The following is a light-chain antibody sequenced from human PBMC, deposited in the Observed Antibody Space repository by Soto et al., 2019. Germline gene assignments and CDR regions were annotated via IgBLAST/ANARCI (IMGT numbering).Light chain of an antibody. V-gene: IGKV3-20*01. Sequence: EIVLTQSPGTLSLSPGKRATLSCRASQSLGSSYLAWYQQRPGQAPRLLIYVASSRATGVPDRFSGSGSGTDFTLTISRLEPEDFAVYYCQQYDSSPWTFGQGTKVDI. CDR1: QSLGSSY. J-gene: IGKJ1*01. CDR3: QQYDSSPWT. CDR2: VAS.